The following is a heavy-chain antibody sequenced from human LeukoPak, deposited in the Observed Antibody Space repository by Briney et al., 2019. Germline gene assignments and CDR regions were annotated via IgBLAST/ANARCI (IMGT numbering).Heavy chain of an antibody. CDR1: GYTFTGYY. D-gene: IGHD6-6*01. CDR3: ARDMEAIAARYYYHYMDV. J-gene: IGHJ6*03. CDR2: INPNSGGT. Sequence: ASVKVSCKASGYTFTGYYMHWVRQAPGQGLEWMGWINPNSGGTNYAQKFQGWVTMTRDTSISTAYMELSRLRSDDTAVYYCARDMEAIAARYYYHYMDVWGKGTTVTVSS. V-gene: IGHV1-2*04.